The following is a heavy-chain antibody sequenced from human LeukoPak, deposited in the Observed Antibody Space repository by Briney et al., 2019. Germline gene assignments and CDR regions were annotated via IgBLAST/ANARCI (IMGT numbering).Heavy chain of an antibody. CDR1: GFTFSSYW. D-gene: IGHD3-9*01. Sequence: GSLRLSCAASGFTFSSYWMSWVRQAPGKGLEWVANIKQDGSEKYYVDSVKGRFTISRDNAKNSLYLQMNSLRAEDTAVYYCARSVYDILTGSQGPYYFDYWGQGTLVTVSS. V-gene: IGHV3-7*01. CDR3: ARSVYDILTGSQGPYYFDY. CDR2: IKQDGSEK. J-gene: IGHJ4*02.